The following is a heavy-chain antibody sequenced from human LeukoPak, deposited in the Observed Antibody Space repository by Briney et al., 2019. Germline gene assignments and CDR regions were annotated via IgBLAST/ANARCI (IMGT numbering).Heavy chain of an antibody. CDR3: ARDRILEVVAATLSHVTRVCYYFDY. CDR1: GGSISSSSYY. D-gene: IGHD2-15*01. J-gene: IGHJ4*02. V-gene: IGHV4-39*07. CDR2: IYYSGST. Sequence: SETLSLTCTVSGGSISSSSYYWGWIRQPPGKGLEWIGSIYYSGSTYYDPSLKSRVTISVDTSKNQFSLKLSSVTAADTAVYYCARDRILEVVAATLSHVTRVCYYFDYWGQGTLVTVSS.